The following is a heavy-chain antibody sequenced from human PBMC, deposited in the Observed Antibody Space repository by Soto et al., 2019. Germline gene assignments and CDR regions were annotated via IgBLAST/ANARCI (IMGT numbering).Heavy chain of an antibody. J-gene: IGHJ4*02. CDR1: GFTFSSYA. Sequence: EVQLLESGGGLVQPGGSLRLSCAASGFTFSSYAMSWVRQAPGKGLEWVSAISGSGGSTYYADSVKGRFTISRDNSKNTMYMQMNSLRAEDTAVYYCAKDFCSGGSCYLRERNYWGQGTLVTVSS. CDR3: AKDFCSGGSCYLRERNY. CDR2: ISGSGGST. D-gene: IGHD2-15*01. V-gene: IGHV3-23*01.